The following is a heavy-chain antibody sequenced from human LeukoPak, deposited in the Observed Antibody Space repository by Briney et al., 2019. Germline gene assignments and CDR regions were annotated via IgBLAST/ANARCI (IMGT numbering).Heavy chain of an antibody. CDR2: ISSSGGST. Sequence: PGGSLRLSCAASGFTFSSYAMSWVRQAPGKGLEWVSGISSSGGSTHYADSVKGRFTISRDNSKNTLYLQMNSLRVEDTAVYYCAKDFETQAPIAAAVGDALDIWGQGTMVTVSS. CDR1: GFTFSSYA. V-gene: IGHV3-23*01. J-gene: IGHJ3*02. D-gene: IGHD6-13*01. CDR3: AKDFETQAPIAAAVGDALDI.